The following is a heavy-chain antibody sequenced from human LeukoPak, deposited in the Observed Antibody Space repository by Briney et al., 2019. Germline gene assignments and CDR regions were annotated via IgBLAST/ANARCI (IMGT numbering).Heavy chain of an antibody. D-gene: IGHD3-3*01. CDR2: IYHSGST. Sequence: SETLSLTCAVSGYSISSGYYWGWIRQPPGKGLEWIGSIYHSGSTYYTPSLESRVTISVDTSKNKLSLELSSVTAADTAVYYCARDAQYTIFGVVTYWGQGTLVTVSS. CDR3: ARDAQYTIFGVVTY. V-gene: IGHV4-38-2*02. J-gene: IGHJ4*02. CDR1: GYSISSGYY.